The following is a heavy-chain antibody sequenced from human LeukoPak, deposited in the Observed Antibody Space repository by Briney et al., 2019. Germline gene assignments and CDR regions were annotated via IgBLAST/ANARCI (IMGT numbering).Heavy chain of an antibody. D-gene: IGHD3-10*01. CDR2: IYYSGST. CDR1: GGSISSGGYS. V-gene: IGHV4-31*03. Sequence: SQTLSLTCTVSGGSISSGGYSWSCIRQHPGKGLEWIGYIYYSGSTYYNPSLKSRVTISVDTSKNQFSLKLSSVTAADTAVYYCARDHHYGSGSYYTAWFDPWGQGTLVTVSS. J-gene: IGHJ5*02. CDR3: ARDHHYGSGSYYTAWFDP.